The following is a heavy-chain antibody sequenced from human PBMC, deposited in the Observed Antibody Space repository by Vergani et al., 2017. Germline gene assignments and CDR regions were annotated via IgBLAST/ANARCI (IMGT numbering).Heavy chain of an antibody. CDR2: IYYSGST. V-gene: IGHV4-59*01. J-gene: IGHJ4*02. D-gene: IGHD1-26*01. Sequence: QVQLQESGPGLVKPSETLSLTCTVSGGSISSYYWSWIRQPPGKGLEWIGYIYYSGSTNYNPSLKSRVTISVYTSKNQFSLKLSSVTAADTAVYYCARGAWEEGGYYCDYWGQGTLVTVSS. CDR3: ARGAWEEGGYYCDY. CDR1: GGSISSYY.